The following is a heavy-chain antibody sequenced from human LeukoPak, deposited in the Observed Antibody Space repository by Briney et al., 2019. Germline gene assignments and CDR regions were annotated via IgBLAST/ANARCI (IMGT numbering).Heavy chain of an antibody. CDR1: GGSISSGGYY. D-gene: IGHD4-4*01. CDR3: AGDYGNRGYYFDY. Sequence: SETLSLTCTVSGGSISSGGYYWSWIRQHPGKGLEWIGYIYYSGSTYYNPSLKSRVTISVDTSKNQFSLKLSSVTAADTAVYYCAGDYGNRGYYFDYWGQGTLVTVSS. CDR2: IYYSGST. V-gene: IGHV4-31*03. J-gene: IGHJ4*02.